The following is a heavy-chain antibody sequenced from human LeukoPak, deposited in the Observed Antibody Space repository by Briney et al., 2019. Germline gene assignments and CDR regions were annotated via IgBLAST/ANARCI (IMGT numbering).Heavy chain of an antibody. D-gene: IGHD1-1*01. J-gene: IGHJ3*02. V-gene: IGHV3-15*01. Sequence: GGSLRLSCAASGFTFSNAWMSWVRQAPGKGREWVGRIKSKTDGGTTDYAAPVKGRFTISRDDSKNTLYLQMNSLKTEDTSVYYCTTAFSPRSWNVGGANAFDIWGQGTMVTVSS. CDR2: IKSKTDGGTT. CDR3: TTAFSPRSWNVGGANAFDI. CDR1: GFTFSNAW.